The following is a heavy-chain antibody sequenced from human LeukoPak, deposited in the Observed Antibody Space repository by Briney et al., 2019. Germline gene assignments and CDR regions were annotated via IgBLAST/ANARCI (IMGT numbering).Heavy chain of an antibody. CDR2: IRYDGSDR. J-gene: IGHJ4*02. V-gene: IGHV3-30*02. D-gene: IGHD3-3*01. Sequence: GGSLRLSCAASGFTFNNYGMHWVRQAPGKGLEWVAFIRYDGSDRYYGDSVKGRFTISRDISSSTLYLQMNNLRGGDTAVYYCARATGTFSEWSLDYWGQGTLVTVSS. CDR1: GFTFNNYG. CDR3: ARATGTFSEWSLDY.